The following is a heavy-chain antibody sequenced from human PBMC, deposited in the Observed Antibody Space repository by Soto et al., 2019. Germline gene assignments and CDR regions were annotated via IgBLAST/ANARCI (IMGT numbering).Heavy chain of an antibody. CDR2: IWYDGSNK. J-gene: IGHJ3*02. Sequence: LRLSCAASGFTFSSYGMHWVRQAPGKGLEWVAVIWYDGSNKYYADSVKGRFTISRDNSKNTLYLQMNSLRAEDTAVYYCARDPPPRYGDYGAFDIWGQGTMVTV. CDR3: ARDPPPRYGDYGAFDI. D-gene: IGHD4-17*01. CDR1: GFTFSSYG. V-gene: IGHV3-33*01.